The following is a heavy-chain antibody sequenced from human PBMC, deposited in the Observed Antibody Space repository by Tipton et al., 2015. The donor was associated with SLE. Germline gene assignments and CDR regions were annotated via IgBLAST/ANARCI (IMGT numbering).Heavy chain of an antibody. CDR3: ARHGDTSGSYYYAFVM. CDR2: MFYSGST. D-gene: IGHD1-26*01. J-gene: IGHJ3*02. CDR1: GASISNYY. V-gene: IGHV4-59*07. Sequence: TLSLTCTVSGASISNYYWTWIRQPPGKGLEWIGYMFYSGSTDYNPSLKSRVTGSVDTSKNQFSLDLTSVTAADTAVYYCARHGDTSGSYYYAFVMWGQGTKVTVSS.